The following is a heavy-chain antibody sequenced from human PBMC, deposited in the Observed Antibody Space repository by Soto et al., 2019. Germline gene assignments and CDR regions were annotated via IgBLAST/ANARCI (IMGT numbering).Heavy chain of an antibody. Sequence: QVQLVQSGAEVKKPGSSVKVSCKASGGTFSSYAISWVRQAPGQGLEWMGGIIPIFGTANYAQKFQGRVTITGDEPTRTAGLELRFLRAEDTAVYYCERACSGGRCYLDYWGQGTLGTVFS. CDR3: ERACSGGRCYLDY. CDR1: GGTFSSYA. V-gene: IGHV1-69*12. J-gene: IGHJ4*02. D-gene: IGHD2-15*01. CDR2: IIPIFGTA.